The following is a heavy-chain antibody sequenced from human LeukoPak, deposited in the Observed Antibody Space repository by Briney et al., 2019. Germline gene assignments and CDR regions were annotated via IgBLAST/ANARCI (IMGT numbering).Heavy chain of an antibody. Sequence: RGSLRLSCAASGFTFSSYGMHWVRQAPGKGLEWVAVIWYDGSNKYYADSVKGRFTISRDNSKNTLYLQMNSLRAEDTAVYYCARDPYCSGGSCYRYFDYWGQGTLVTVSS. D-gene: IGHD2-15*01. CDR2: IWYDGSNK. J-gene: IGHJ4*02. V-gene: IGHV3-33*01. CDR3: ARDPYCSGGSCYRYFDY. CDR1: GFTFSSYG.